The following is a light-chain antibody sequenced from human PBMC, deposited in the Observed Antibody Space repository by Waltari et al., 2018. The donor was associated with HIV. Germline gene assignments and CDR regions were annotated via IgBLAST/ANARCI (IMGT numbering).Light chain of an antibody. J-gene: IGKJ4*01. CDR3: QQYNDWPPLT. Sequence: EIVLTQSPATLSLSPGERATLSCRASQSVNNCLAWYQQKSGQAPRLLIYGASTRATGIPARFSGSGSGTEFTLTISSLESEDFAVYYCQQYNDWPPLTFGEGTRVEIK. CDR2: GAS. V-gene: IGKV3D-15*01. CDR1: QSVNNC.